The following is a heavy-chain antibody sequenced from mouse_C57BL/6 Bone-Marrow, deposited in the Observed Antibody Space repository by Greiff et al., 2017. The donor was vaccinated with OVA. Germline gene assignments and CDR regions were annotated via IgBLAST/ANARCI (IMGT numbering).Heavy chain of an antibody. Sequence: QVQLQQPGAELVKPGASVKLSCKASGYTFTSYWMHWVKQRPGRGLEWIGRIDPNSGGTKYNEKFKSKATLTVDKPSSTAYMQHRSLTSGDSAVDYCARRGYPPYAFDYWGQGTPGTVSA. D-gene: IGHD2-2*01. J-gene: IGHJ4*01. CDR2: IDPNSGGT. CDR3: ARRGYPPYAFDY. V-gene: IGHV1-72*01. CDR1: GYTFTSYW.